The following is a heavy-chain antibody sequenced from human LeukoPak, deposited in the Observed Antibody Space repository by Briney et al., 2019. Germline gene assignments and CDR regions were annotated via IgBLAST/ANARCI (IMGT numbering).Heavy chain of an antibody. CDR1: GGTFRNYG. Sequence: SAKVSCKTSGGTFRNYGFTWVRQAPGQGLEWMGGIIPIFGTGKYAQKFQGRVTVIADEFTSTAYMELSSLRSEDTAVYYCASRYCSGGSCFSRDYYYYYMDVWGKGTTVTVSS. D-gene: IGHD2-15*01. CDR2: IIPIFGTG. CDR3: ASRYCSGGSCFSRDYYYYYMDV. V-gene: IGHV1-69*13. J-gene: IGHJ6*03.